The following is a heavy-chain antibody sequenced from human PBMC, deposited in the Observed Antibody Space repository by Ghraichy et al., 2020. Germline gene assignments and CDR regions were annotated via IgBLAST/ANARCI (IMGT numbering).Heavy chain of an antibody. Sequence: TLSLTCTVSGGSISRSSYYWGWVRQTPEKGLEWIGSFYYSGNTYYSPSLKSRVTMSVDTSKNQFSLKLTSVTVADTAIYYCARLGLASGGVDYWGQGTLVTVS. CDR3: ARLGLASGGVDY. D-gene: IGHD3/OR15-3a*01. J-gene: IGHJ4*02. V-gene: IGHV4-39*01. CDR1: GGSISRSSYY. CDR2: FYYSGNT.